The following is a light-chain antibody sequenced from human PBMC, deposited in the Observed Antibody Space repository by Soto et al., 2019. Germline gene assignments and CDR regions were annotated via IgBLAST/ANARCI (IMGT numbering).Light chain of an antibody. V-gene: IGKV3-20*01. J-gene: IGKJ4*01. Sequence: EIVLTQSPGTLSLSPGERATLSCRASQTVAKNFVAWYQQMPGQTPRLLIHGASNRATGIPDRISGSGSGKDFTLTISRLEPEDFAVYYCQQYATSPLTFGGGTKVEIK. CDR2: GAS. CDR1: QTVAKNF. CDR3: QQYATSPLT.